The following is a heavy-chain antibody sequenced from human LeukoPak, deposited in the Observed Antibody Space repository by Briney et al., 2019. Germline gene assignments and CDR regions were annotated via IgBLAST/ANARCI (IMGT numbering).Heavy chain of an antibody. CDR2: MYYSGST. D-gene: IGHD2-2*01. V-gene: IGHV4-59*08. J-gene: IGHJ3*01. CDR1: GGSISNYY. Sequence: PSETLSLTCTVSGGSISNYYWSWIRQPPGKGLEWIGYMYYSGSTNCNPSLESRVTISGNTSKNQFSLKLSSVTAADTAVYYCARSPCTSASCPRRNVFDVWGQGTVVTVSS. CDR3: ARSPCTSASCPRRNVFDV.